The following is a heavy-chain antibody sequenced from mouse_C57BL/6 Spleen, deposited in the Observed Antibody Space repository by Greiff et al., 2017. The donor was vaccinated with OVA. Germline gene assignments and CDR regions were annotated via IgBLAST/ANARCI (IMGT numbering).Heavy chain of an antibody. J-gene: IGHJ4*01. D-gene: IGHD1-1*02. CDR1: GSPSPSFW. V-gene: IGHV1-61*01. CDR3: ARVNGSYGNALEY. Sequence: VQLQQPGVELVKPGSPVKLSCKAPGSPSPSFWMDWVKQRTGQGLEWIGNIYPSDSETHYNQKFKDKATLTVDKSSSTAYMQLSSLPSEDSAVYYCARVNGSYGNALEYWGQGTSVTVAS. CDR2: IYPSDSET.